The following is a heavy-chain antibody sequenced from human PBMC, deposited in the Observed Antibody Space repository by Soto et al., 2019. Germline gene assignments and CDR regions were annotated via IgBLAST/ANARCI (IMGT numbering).Heavy chain of an antibody. D-gene: IGHD3-22*01. CDR3: ARAADYELYYGMDV. CDR1: GGTFSSYT. Sequence: QVQLVQSGAEVKKPGSSVKVSCKASGGTFSSYTISWVRQAPGQGLEWMGRIIPILGIANYAQKFQGRVTITADKSTSKAYMGLSRLRSEDTAVYYCARAADYELYYGMDVWGQGTTVTVSS. CDR2: IIPILGIA. V-gene: IGHV1-69*02. J-gene: IGHJ6*02.